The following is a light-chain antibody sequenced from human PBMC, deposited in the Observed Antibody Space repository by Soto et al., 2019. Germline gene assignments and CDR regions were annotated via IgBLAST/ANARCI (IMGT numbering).Light chain of an antibody. CDR3: QTWCTGIHYV. CDR2: LNSDGSH. V-gene: IGLV4-69*01. CDR1: SGHSSYA. Sequence: QLVLTQSPSASASLGASVKLTCTLSSGHSSYAIAWHQQQPEKGPRYLMKLNSDGSHSKGDGIPDRFSGSSSGAERYLTISSLQSEDEADYYGQTWCTGIHYVFGTGTKLTVL. J-gene: IGLJ1*01.